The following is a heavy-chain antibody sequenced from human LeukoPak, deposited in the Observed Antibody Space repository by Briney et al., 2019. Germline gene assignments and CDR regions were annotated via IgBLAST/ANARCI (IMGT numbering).Heavy chain of an antibody. Sequence: ASVTVSCKVSGYTFTGYYMHWVRQAPGQGLAWMGWINPNNGGTNYAQKFQGRVTMTRDTSISTAYMELSRLRSDDTAVYYCATDDGGYYYYMDVWGKGTTVIVS. CDR3: ATDDGGYYYYMDV. CDR2: INPNNGGT. D-gene: IGHD3-10*01. CDR1: GYTFTGYY. J-gene: IGHJ6*03. V-gene: IGHV1-2*02.